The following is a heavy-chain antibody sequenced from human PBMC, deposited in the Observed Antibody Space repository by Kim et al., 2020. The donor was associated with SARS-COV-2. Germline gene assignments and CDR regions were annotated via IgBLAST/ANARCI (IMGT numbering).Heavy chain of an antibody. CDR3: ARDFTTSSFFDY. V-gene: IGHV3-7*01. Sequence: GGSLRLSCAASGFTFSSYWKNWVRQAPGKGLEWVANIKQDGSEKYYVDSVKGRFTISRDNAKNSLYLQMNSLRAEDTAVYYCARDFTTSSFFDYGGQGTLVTVSS. CDR2: IKQDGSEK. D-gene: IGHD2-2*01. CDR1: GFTFSSYW. J-gene: IGHJ4*02.